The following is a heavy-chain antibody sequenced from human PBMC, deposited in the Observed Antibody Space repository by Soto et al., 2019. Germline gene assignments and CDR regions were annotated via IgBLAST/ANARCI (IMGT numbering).Heavy chain of an antibody. J-gene: IGHJ4*02. CDR1: GLTCNDAW. CDR3: IWESKFFSAWR. D-gene: IGHD1-26*01. V-gene: IGHV3-15*06. Sequence: CGSQRPLSAVFGLTCNDAWRSLVRLPPGKGLEWVGRIKSRSSGAYAAPVKGRFTISRDDSQKIMYLQMNSLTTDDTGVYYCIWESKFFSAWRWGLGPMVTVSS. CDR2: IKSRSSGA.